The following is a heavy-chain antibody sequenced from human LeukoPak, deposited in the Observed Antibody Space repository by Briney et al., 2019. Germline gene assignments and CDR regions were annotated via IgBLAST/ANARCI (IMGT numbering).Heavy chain of an antibody. Sequence: SETLSLTCTVSGGSLSRSSYYWGWIRQPPRKGLEWIGSIYYSGSTYYNPSLKSRVTISIDTSRNQFSLNLSSVTAADMAVYYCARPASSGWYPFDYWGQGTLVTVSS. V-gene: IGHV4-39*01. J-gene: IGHJ4*02. CDR1: GGSLSRSSYY. CDR3: ARPASSGWYPFDY. D-gene: IGHD6-19*01. CDR2: IYYSGST.